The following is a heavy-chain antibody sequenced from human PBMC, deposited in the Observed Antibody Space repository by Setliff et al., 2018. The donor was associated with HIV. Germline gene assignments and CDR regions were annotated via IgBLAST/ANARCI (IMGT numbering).Heavy chain of an antibody. V-gene: IGHV3-7*01. CDR2: INQDGSAK. J-gene: IGHJ4*02. CDR1: GFPFSNYW. CDR3: VKDVVKFWSGSGALDF. Sequence: GGSLRLSCAASGFPFSNYWMGWVRQAPGKGLEWVANINQDGSAKDYVDSVKGRFTISRDNAKNSLYLQMNSLRADDTAVYYCVKDVVKFWSGSGALDFWGPGTLVTVSS. D-gene: IGHD3-3*01.